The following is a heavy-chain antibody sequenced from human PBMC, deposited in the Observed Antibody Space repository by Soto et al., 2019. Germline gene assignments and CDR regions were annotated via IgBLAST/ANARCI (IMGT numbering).Heavy chain of an antibody. CDR1: GGSIGSGGYS. V-gene: IGHV4-30-2*01. CDR2: IYHSGST. Sequence: SETLSLTCAVSGGSIGSGGYSWSWIRQPPGKGLEWIGYIYHSGSTYYNPSLKSRVTISVDRSKNQFSLKLSSVTAADTAVYYCARVPGPWGQGTLVTVSP. J-gene: IGHJ5*02. CDR3: ARVPGP.